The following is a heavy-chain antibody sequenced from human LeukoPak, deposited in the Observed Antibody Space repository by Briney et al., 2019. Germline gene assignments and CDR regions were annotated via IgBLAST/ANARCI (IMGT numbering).Heavy chain of an antibody. CDR2: LSGSGGNT. CDR1: GFTFSNFA. D-gene: IGHD1-26*01. Sequence: GGSLRLSCAASGFTFSNFAMSWARQAPGKGLEWVSALSGSGGNTYYADSVKGRFTISRDNSKNTLYLQMNSLRVEDTAVYYCARDQGGGWYFDVWGRGTLVTLPT. V-gene: IGHV3-23*01. J-gene: IGHJ2*01. CDR3: ARDQGGGWYFDV.